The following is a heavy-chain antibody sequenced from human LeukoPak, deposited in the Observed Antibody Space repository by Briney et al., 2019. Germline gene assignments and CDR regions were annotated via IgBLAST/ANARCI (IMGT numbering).Heavy chain of an antibody. D-gene: IGHD2-15*01. CDR2: SSDYDPDR. Sequence: GASVKVSCTASGYTFSTYGISWVRQAPGQGLEWMGWSSDYDPDRNYEQKFQGRLTVATDTSTSTAYMELRSLTSDDTAIYYCVRDYYCSSNTCHDCFDPWGQGTLVTVSS. V-gene: IGHV1-18*01. CDR1: GYTFSTYG. CDR3: VRDYYCSSNTCHDCFDP. J-gene: IGHJ5*02.